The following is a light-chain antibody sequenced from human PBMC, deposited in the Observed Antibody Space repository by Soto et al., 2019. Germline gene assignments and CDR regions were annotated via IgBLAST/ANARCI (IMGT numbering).Light chain of an antibody. CDR2: RAP. CDR3: QHRHSYPLT. V-gene: IGKV1-9*01. CDR1: QGISNY. Sequence: DIQLTQSPSFLSASVGDRVTITCRASQGISNYLTWYQQKAGKAPKLLIHRAPLLLYGVPSRFSGIGSGTEFTLTISSLQPEDLATYYCQHRHSYPLTFGGGTKVDIK. J-gene: IGKJ4*01.